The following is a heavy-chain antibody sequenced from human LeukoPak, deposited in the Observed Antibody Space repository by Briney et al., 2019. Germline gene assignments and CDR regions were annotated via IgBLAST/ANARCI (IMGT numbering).Heavy chain of an antibody. CDR3: ASSPGGYCSSASCYTGRRFDY. CDR1: GGSISSSTYY. CDR2: IYYSGST. J-gene: IGHJ4*02. D-gene: IGHD2-2*02. Sequence: SETLSLTCTVSGGSISSSTYYWVWVRQPPGKGLEWIGSIYYSGSTYYNPSLMSRVTISVDTSKNQFSLKLRSVTTTDRAVYYCASSPGGYCSSASCYTGRRFDYWGQGSLVTVSS. V-gene: IGHV4-39*01.